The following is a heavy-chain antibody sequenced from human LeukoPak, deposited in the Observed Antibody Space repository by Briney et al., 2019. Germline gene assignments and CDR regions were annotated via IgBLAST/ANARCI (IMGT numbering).Heavy chain of an antibody. J-gene: IGHJ6*03. CDR2: INGDGTSA. V-gene: IGHV3-74*01. CDR1: GFTLRKYW. Sequence: PGGSLRLSCAASGFTLRKYWMHWVRQTPGKGRLWVSRINGDGTSATYAGSVKGRFTISRDNAKNTLYLQMNSLRAEDTAVYYCAKVAYCGGDCYSLGYYYMDVWGKGTTVTVSS. CDR3: AKVAYCGGDCYSLGYYYMDV. D-gene: IGHD2-21*02.